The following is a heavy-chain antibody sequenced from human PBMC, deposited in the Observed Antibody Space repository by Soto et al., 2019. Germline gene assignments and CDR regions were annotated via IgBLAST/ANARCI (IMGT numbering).Heavy chain of an antibody. CDR3: APELYGGLFDN. V-gene: IGHV1-46*04. J-gene: IGHJ4*02. CDR1: AYIFTKHL. Sequence: QVQLVQSGTEVREPGASVKVSCRASAYIFTKHLMHWVRQAPGQGPEWMGYISLGGGTTGYAQKLQGRVTVTRDTSTSTVYTELNSLTSEDTAVYYCAPELYGGLFDNWGQGTLVTVSS. CDR2: ISLGGGTT. D-gene: IGHD4-17*01.